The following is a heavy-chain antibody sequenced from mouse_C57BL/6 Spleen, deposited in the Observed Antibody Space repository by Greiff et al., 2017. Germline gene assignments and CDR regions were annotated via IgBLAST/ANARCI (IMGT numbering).Heavy chain of an antibody. D-gene: IGHD1-1*01. Sequence: QVQLQQPGAELVRPGSSVKLSCKASGYTFTSYWMHWVKQRPIQGLEWIGNIDPSDSETHYNQKFKDKATLTVDKSSSTAYMQLSSLTSEDSAVYYCARGGYYGSSYWFAYWGQGTLVTVSA. CDR2: IDPSDSET. J-gene: IGHJ3*01. CDR1: GYTFTSYW. V-gene: IGHV1-52*01. CDR3: ARGGYYGSSYWFAY.